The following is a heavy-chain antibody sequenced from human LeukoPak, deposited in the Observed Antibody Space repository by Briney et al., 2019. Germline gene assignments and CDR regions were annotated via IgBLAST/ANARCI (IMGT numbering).Heavy chain of an antibody. CDR1: GGTFSSYA. V-gene: IGHV1-69*05. J-gene: IGHJ4*02. CDR3: ARAGVGVLRSRLPDY. D-gene: IGHD3-3*01. CDR2: IIPIFGTA. Sequence: GASVKVSCKASGGTFSSYAISWVRQAPGQGLEWMGGIIPIFGTANYAQKFQGRVTMTRDTSISTAYMELSRLRSDDTAVYYCARAGVGVLRSRLPDYWGQGTLVTVSS.